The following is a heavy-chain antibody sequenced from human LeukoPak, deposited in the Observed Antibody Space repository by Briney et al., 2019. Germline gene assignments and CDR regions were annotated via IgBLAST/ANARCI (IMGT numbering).Heavy chain of an antibody. Sequence: PGGSLRLSCAASGFTFSSFSMNWVRQAPGKGLEWVSYISDSSDIIYYVDSVKGRFTISRDNAKNSLFLQMNSLRDDDTAVYYCARDYSSGWNEIDYWGQGTLVTVSS. CDR3: ARDYSSGWNEIDY. V-gene: IGHV3-48*02. D-gene: IGHD6-19*01. CDR2: ISDSSDII. CDR1: GFTFSSFS. J-gene: IGHJ4*02.